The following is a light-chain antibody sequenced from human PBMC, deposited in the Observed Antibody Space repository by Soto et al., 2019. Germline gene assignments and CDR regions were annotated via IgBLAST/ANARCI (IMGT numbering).Light chain of an antibody. Sequence: ELVLTQSPDTLSLYPGERANLSCRASQNIYINSLAWYQQRPGQAPRLRIYGGSTRATAVPDRCSGSGAGTDFALTISRLEPEDFAVYYCQQYGAPPLTFGPGTKVD. CDR1: QNIYINS. CDR2: GGS. J-gene: IGKJ3*01. V-gene: IGKV3-20*01. CDR3: QQYGAPPLT.